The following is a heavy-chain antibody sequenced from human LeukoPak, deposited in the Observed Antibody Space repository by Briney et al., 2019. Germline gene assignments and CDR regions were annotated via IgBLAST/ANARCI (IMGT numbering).Heavy chain of an antibody. D-gene: IGHD1-26*01. J-gene: IGHJ4*02. CDR2: IWYDGSNK. CDR1: GFTFRNYG. V-gene: IGHV3-33*01. Sequence: GGSLRLSCAASGFTFRNYGMHWVRQAPGKGLEWVALIWYDGSNKNYADSVKGRFTISRDNSKNTLSLQMNSLRAEDTAVYYCARALLGGAGVVGVWGQGTLVSVSS. CDR3: ARALLGGAGVVGV.